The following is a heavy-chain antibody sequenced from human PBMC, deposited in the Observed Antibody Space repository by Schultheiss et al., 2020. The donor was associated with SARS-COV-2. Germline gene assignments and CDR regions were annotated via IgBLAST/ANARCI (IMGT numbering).Heavy chain of an antibody. D-gene: IGHD3-22*01. CDR2: IYYSGST. CDR3: ARHYDSSGYYFSYYYGLDV. CDR1: GGSISSYY. V-gene: IGHV4-59*08. J-gene: IGHJ6*02. Sequence: SETLSLTCTVSGGSISSYYWSWIRQPPGKGLEWIGYIYYSGSTNYNPSLKSRVTISVDTSKNQFSLKLSSVTAADTAVYYCARHYDSSGYYFSYYYGLDVWGQGTTVTVSS.